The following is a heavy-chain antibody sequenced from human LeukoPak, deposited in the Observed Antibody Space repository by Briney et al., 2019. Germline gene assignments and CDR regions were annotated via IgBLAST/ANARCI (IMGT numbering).Heavy chain of an antibody. CDR1: GFSFSKNA. Sequence: GGSVRLSCAASGFSFSKNAMTWVRQAPGKGLEWVSVIGSDDGGIQYADSVKGRFSISRDNSKNTLYLQMNNLRTEDTAVYYCAKYAPPTTVVTRFFDYWGQGSLVSVSS. V-gene: IGHV3-23*01. CDR2: IGSDDGGI. CDR3: AKYAPPTTVVTRFFDY. J-gene: IGHJ4*02. D-gene: IGHD4-23*01.